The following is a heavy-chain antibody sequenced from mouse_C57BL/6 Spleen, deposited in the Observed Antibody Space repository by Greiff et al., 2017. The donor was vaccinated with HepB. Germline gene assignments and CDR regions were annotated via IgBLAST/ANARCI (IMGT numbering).Heavy chain of an antibody. CDR2: INPGSGGT. CDR1: GYAFTNYL. J-gene: IGHJ3*01. CDR3: ARYDYEWFAY. Sequence: VQLQQSGAELVRPGPSVKVSCKASGYAFTNYLIEWVKQRPGQGLEWIGVINPGSGGTNYNEKFKGKATLTADKSSSTAYMQLSSLTSEDSAVYFCARYDYEWFAYWGQGTLVTVSA. V-gene: IGHV1-54*01. D-gene: IGHD2-4*01.